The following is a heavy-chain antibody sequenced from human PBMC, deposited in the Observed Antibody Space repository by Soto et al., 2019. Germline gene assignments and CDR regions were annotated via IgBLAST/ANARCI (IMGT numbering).Heavy chain of an antibody. CDR1: GFTFSDYY. D-gene: IGHD1-1*01. Sequence: GGSLRLSCAASGFTFSDYYMSWIRQAPGKGLEWVSYISSSGSTTNYPDSVRGRFTISRDNAKNSLFLEMYSLGVEDTAVYYCAQPPTGLDVWGQGATVTVSS. CDR3: AQPPTGLDV. J-gene: IGHJ6*02. V-gene: IGHV3-11*04. CDR2: ISSSGSTT.